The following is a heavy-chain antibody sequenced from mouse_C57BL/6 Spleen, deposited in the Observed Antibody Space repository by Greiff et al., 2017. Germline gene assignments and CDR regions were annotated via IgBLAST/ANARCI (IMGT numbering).Heavy chain of an antibody. V-gene: IGHV1-22*01. J-gene: IGHJ1*03. CDR3: ARSRASYSHDPPYWYFDV. D-gene: IGHD2-12*01. Sequence: EVKLQESGPELVKPGASVKMSCKASGYTFTDYNMHWVKQSHGKSLEWIGYINPNNGGTSYNQKFNGKATLTVNKSYSTAYMELRSLTSEDSAVYYCARSRASYSHDPPYWYFDVWGTGTTVTVSS. CDR2: INPNNGGT. CDR1: GYTFTDYN.